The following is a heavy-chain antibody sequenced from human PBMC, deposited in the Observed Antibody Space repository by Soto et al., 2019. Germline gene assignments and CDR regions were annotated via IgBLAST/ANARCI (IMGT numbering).Heavy chain of an antibody. D-gene: IGHD6-19*01. CDR1: GVSISGFY. CDR3: ARVTPRGGAVAGPYDY. Sequence: SETLSLTCSVSGVSISGFYWSWIRQPAGKGLEWIGRIYSSGGTNYSPSLKSRVTMSADTSKNQFSLRLNSVTAADTAVYYCARVTPRGGAVAGPYDYWGQGTLVTVSS. V-gene: IGHV4-4*07. J-gene: IGHJ4*02. CDR2: IYSSGGT.